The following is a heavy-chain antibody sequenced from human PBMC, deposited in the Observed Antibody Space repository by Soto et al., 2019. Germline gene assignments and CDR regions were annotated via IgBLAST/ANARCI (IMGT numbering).Heavy chain of an antibody. CDR3: ARHSKRGNSYAIWFDP. J-gene: IGHJ5*02. V-gene: IGHV4-39*01. CDR2: IYYSGST. CDR1: GGSISSSSYY. D-gene: IGHD5-18*01. Sequence: SETLSLTCTVSGGSISSSSYYWGWIRQPPGKGLEWIGSIYYSGSTYYNPSLKSRVTISVDTSKNQFSLKLSSVTAADTAVYYCARHSKRGNSYAIWFDPRGQGTLVTVSS.